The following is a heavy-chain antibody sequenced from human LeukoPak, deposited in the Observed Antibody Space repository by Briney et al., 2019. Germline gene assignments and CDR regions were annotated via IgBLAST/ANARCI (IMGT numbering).Heavy chain of an antibody. Sequence: GGSLRLSCAASGFTFSSYSVNWVRQAPGKGLEWVSYISSSSSTIYYADSVKGRFTISRDNAKNSLYLQMNSLRAEDTAVYYCAKGPLRMGPGYYFDYWGQGTLVTVSS. CDR3: AKGPLRMGPGYYFDY. CDR2: ISSSSSTI. D-gene: IGHD3-16*01. J-gene: IGHJ4*02. V-gene: IGHV3-48*04. CDR1: GFTFSSYS.